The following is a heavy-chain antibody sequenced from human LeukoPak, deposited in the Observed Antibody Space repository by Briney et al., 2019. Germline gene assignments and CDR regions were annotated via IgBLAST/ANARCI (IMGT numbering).Heavy chain of an antibody. CDR1: GGSISSSRYY. D-gene: IGHD6-13*01. CDR2: IYYSEST. V-gene: IGHV4-39*07. CDR3: ARGRVSSSSWNSAYYYYFYMDV. Sequence: PSETLSLTCLVSGGSISSSRYYWGWIREPPGKGLEWIGRIYYSESTYYNPSLKSRVTISVDAPQNQSSLGLSSLTAADTAVYLCARGRVSSSSWNSAYYYYFYMDVWGKGTTVTVSS. J-gene: IGHJ6*03.